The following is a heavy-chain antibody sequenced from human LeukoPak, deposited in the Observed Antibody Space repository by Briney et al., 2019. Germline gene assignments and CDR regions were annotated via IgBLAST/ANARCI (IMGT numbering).Heavy chain of an antibody. CDR1: GFSLMTHAMR. CDR3: ALSLNNAAYFDF. Sequence: SGPALVKPTETLTLTCTFSGFSLMTHAMRVSWIRQPPGKALEWLARIDWDDDEYYNRPLKTRLTISKDASKNQVVLTMTNMDPVDTATFYCALSLNNAAYFDFWGQGTLVTVSS. D-gene: IGHD1/OR15-1a*01. CDR2: IDWDDDE. V-gene: IGHV2-70*04. J-gene: IGHJ4*02.